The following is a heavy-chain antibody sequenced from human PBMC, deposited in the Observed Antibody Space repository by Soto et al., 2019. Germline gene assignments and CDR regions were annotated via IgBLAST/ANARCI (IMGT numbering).Heavy chain of an antibody. Sequence: SLRLSCAASGRTFEDYAMHWARQVPGKGLEWVPGISWNGGSIGYAASVKGRFSISSDNAQNPLYLQMNSLRVEDTALYYCAKSMGGTANGMGVWGQGTTVTVSS. J-gene: IGHJ6*02. CDR2: ISWNGGSI. D-gene: IGHD2-21*02. CDR1: GRTFEDYA. V-gene: IGHV3-9*01. CDR3: AKSMGGTANGMGV.